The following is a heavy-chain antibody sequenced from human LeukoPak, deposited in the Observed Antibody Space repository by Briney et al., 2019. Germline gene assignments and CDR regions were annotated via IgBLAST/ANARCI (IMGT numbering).Heavy chain of an antibody. V-gene: IGHV1-2*02. CDR3: ARDRRGVPGVLYPSYY. Sequence: ASVKVSCKSSGYTYTGYYMHWVRQIPRQPLEWMEWINRNNGSTNYAQKLQGRISMTRDASISKAYMELKRRASAATDVYYCARDRRGVPGVLYPSYYWGQGTLVTVSS. D-gene: IGHD3-10*01. CDR1: GYTYTGYY. CDR2: INRNNGST. J-gene: IGHJ4*02.